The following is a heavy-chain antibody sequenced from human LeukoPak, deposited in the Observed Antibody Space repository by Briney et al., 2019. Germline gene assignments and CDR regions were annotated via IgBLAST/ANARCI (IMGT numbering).Heavy chain of an antibody. V-gene: IGHV3-33*01. D-gene: IGHD3-3*01. CDR1: GFTFSSYG. CDR2: IWYDGSNK. J-gene: IGHJ6*03. CDR3: ARPLESYYYMDV. Sequence: GGSLRLSCAASGFTFSSYGMHWVRQAPGKGLEWVAVIWYDGSNKYYADSVKGRFTISRDNAKNSLYLQMNSLRAEDTAVYYCARPLESYYYMDVWGKGTTVTVSS.